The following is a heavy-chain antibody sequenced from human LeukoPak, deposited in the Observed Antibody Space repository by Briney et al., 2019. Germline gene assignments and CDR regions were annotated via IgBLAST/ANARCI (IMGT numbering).Heavy chain of an antibody. V-gene: IGHV3-74*01. CDR2: INSDETTT. J-gene: IGHJ4*02. CDR1: GFTFSSYW. CDR3: AREISGGSYCDH. Sequence: GGSLRLSGAASGFTFSSYWMHWVRQAPGKGLVWVSRINSDETTTSSAESVKGRFSVSRDNAKNTLYLQMNSLRDEDTAVYYCAREISGGSYCDHWGQGSLVTVSS. D-gene: IGHD1-26*01.